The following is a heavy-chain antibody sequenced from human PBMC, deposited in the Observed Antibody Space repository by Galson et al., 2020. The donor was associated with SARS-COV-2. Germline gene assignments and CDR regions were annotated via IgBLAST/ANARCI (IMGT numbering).Heavy chain of an antibody. CDR1: GGSISSADYC. D-gene: IGHD5-12*01. CDR2: VYCNGRT. J-gene: IGHJ4*02. CDR3: ARVVDPSGYESGHDY. V-gene: IGHV4-30-4*01. Sequence: ETSETLSLTCTVSGGSISSADYCWIWIRQPPGKGLEWIGYVYCNGRTYYNPSLKSRVSTSVITSKNQFSLVLSSVTAADTAVYYCARVVDPSGYESGHDYWGQGTLVTVSS.